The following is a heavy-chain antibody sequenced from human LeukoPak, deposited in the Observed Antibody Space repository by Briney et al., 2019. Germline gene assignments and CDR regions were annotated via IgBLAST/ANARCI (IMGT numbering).Heavy chain of an antibody. V-gene: IGHV1-2*02. CDR1: GYTFTGYY. CDR3: ARGYGSGSYYNPNDAFDI. D-gene: IGHD3-10*01. Sequence: GASVTVSCKASGYTFTGYYMHWVRQAPGQGLEWMGWINPNSGGTNYAQKFQGRVTMTRDTSISTAYMELSRLRSDDTAVYYCARGYGSGSYYNPNDAFDIWGQGTMVTVSS. J-gene: IGHJ3*02. CDR2: INPNSGGT.